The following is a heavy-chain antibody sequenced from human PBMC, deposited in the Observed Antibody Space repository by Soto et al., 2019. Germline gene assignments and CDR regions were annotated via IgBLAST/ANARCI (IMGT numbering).Heavy chain of an antibody. V-gene: IGHV1-46*01. Sequence: ASVKVSCKASGYTFTHYYMHWVRLAPGQGLEWMGVINPGGGYTTYAQKFQGRVTMTRDTSTSTVYMELSSLKSEDTAVYYCGREYFDSRGTPPGDWGQGTLVTVSS. D-gene: IGHD3-22*01. CDR2: INPGGGYT. CDR1: GYTFTHYY. CDR3: GREYFDSRGTPPGD. J-gene: IGHJ4*02.